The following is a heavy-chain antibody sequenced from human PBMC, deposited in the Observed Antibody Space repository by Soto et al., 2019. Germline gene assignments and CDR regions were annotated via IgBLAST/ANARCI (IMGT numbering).Heavy chain of an antibody. D-gene: IGHD6-13*01. V-gene: IGHV3-48*03. CDR1: EFTFSSYE. CDR2: ISSSGTTI. Sequence: VGSLRLSCVASEFTFSSYEMNWVRQAPGKGLEWVSYISSSGTTIYYTDSVKGRFTISRDNAKKSLYLQMNSLRAEDTAVYYCVRFGGAAAGAGDYWGQGTLVTVSS. J-gene: IGHJ4*02. CDR3: VRFGGAAAGAGDY.